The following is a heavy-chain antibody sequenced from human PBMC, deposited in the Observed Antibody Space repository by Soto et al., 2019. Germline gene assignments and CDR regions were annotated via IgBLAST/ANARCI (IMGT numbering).Heavy chain of an antibody. J-gene: IGHJ5*02. CDR2: IYYSGST. CDR3: ARDWKLYGEYRTT. Sequence: SETLSLTCTVSGGSISSGGYYWSWIRQHPGKGLEWIGYIYYSGSTYYNPSLKSRVTISVDTSKNQFSLKLSSVTAADTAVYYCARDWKLYGEYRTTWGKGTLVTVSS. CDR1: GGSISSGGYY. V-gene: IGHV4-31*03. D-gene: IGHD4-17*01.